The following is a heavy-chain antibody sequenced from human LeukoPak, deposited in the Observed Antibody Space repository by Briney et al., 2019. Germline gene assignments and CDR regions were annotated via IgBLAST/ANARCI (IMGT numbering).Heavy chain of an antibody. CDR2: IYYSGST. CDR1: GGSINGYY. V-gene: IGHV4-59*01. CDR3: ARTTWGYAFDL. Sequence: TTSETLSLTCTVSGGSINGYYGTWIRQPPGKGLEWIGYIYYSGSTNYNPSLKRRVTISVDTSKIQFSLKLTSVTAADTALYYCARTTWGYAFDLWGQGTMVTVSS. D-gene: IGHD3-16*01. J-gene: IGHJ3*01.